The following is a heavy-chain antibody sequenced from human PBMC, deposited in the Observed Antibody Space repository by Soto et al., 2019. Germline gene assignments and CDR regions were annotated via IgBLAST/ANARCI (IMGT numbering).Heavy chain of an antibody. D-gene: IGHD3-3*01. CDR2: IYYSGST. CDR1: GGTISSSSYS. Sequence: SETLSLTCTVSGGTISSSSYSWGWIRKPPGKGLEWIGSIYYSGSTYYNPSLKSRVTISVDTSKNQFSLKLSSVTAADTAVYYCASDDFWSGYYEAFDIWGQGTMVTVSS. V-gene: IGHV4-39*01. CDR3: ASDDFWSGYYEAFDI. J-gene: IGHJ3*02.